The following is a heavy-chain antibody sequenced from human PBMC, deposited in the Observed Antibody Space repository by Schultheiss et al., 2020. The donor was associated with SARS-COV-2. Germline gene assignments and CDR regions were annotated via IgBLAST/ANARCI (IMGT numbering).Heavy chain of an antibody. D-gene: IGHD3-9*01. V-gene: IGHV1/OR15-3*02. Sequence: ASVKVSCKASSYNFNRNVIRWVRQAPGQGLEWKGWINAGNGNTKYSQKFQGRVTIIRDTSASTAYMELSSLRSEDTAVYYCARGTYYDILTGYPTKYYFDCWGQGALVTVSS. CDR3: ARGTYYDILTGYPTKYYFDC. CDR1: SYNFNRNV. CDR2: INAGNGNT. J-gene: IGHJ4*02.